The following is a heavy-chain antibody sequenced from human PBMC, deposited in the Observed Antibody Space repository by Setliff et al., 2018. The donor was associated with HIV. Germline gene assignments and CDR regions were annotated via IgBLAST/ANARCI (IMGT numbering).Heavy chain of an antibody. J-gene: IGHJ5*02. CDR3: ARHDFWSGYHNWFDP. CDR1: GGSISSATHY. CDR2: IFYSGSS. D-gene: IGHD3-3*01. Sequence: PSETLSLTCTVSGGSISSATHYWGWIRQPPGKGLAWIGSIFYSGSSHYNPSLKSRAIISVDTSKNQFSLKLSSVTAADTAMYYCARHDFWSGYHNWFDPWGQGTLVTVSS. V-gene: IGHV4-39*01.